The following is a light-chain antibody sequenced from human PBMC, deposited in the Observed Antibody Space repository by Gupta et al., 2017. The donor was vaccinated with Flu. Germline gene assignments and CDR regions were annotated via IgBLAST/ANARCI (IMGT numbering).Light chain of an antibody. V-gene: IGLV3-21*02. J-gene: IGLJ3*02. CDR2: DDR. Sequence: GQTARIPCGGNNIGSKTVHWYQQKPGQAPILVVHDDRDRPSGIPERFSGSNSGNVATLTISGVEAGDEADYYCQVWDVSSDHWVFGGGTKLTVL. CDR3: QVWDVSSDHWV. CDR1: NIGSKT.